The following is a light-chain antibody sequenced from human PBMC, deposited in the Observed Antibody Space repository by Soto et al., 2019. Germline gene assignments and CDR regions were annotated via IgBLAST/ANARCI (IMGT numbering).Light chain of an antibody. CDR2: DAS. V-gene: IGKV1-33*01. J-gene: IGKJ5*01. CDR1: QDISNY. CDR3: QQYDNLPLSIT. Sequence: DIQMTQSPSSLSASVGDRVTITCQASQDISNYLNWYQQKPGKAPKLLIYDASNLETGVPSRFSGSGSGTDFTFTISSLQPEDIATYYCQQYDNLPLSITFGQGTRLEMK.